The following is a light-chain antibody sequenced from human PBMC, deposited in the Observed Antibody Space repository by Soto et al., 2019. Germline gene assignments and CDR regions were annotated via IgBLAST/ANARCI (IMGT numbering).Light chain of an antibody. CDR1: SSDVGSYDY. CDR2: KVN. V-gene: IGLV1-47*01. Sequence: QSVLIQPPSVSGSPGQSVTISCTATSSDVGSYDYVSWYQQHPGTAPKLLIYKVNPQPSGVPDRFSGSKSGTSASLAISGLRSEDEADYYCAAWDDSLSGYVFGTGTKVTVL. J-gene: IGLJ1*01. CDR3: AAWDDSLSGYV.